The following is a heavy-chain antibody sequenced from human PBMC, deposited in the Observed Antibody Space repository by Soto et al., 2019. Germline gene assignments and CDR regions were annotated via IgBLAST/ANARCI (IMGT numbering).Heavy chain of an antibody. D-gene: IGHD2-21*01. CDR3: AGDSTDGDFVDAFDV. CDR1: GFSVSINY. J-gene: IGHJ3*01. CDR2: IYSGGTT. V-gene: IGHV3-66*01. Sequence: ELQLVESGGGLVQPGGSLRLSCAASGFSVSINYVNWVRQAPGKGLEWVSVIYSGGTTHYADSVKGRFTISRDTSKNPLYIQMNSLRVEDTAVYYCAGDSTDGDFVDAFDVWGQGTMVTVSS.